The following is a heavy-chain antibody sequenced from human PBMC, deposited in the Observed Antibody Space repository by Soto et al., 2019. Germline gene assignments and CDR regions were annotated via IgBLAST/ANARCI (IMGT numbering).Heavy chain of an antibody. V-gene: IGHV1-18*01. D-gene: IGHD4-17*01. CDR1: GYTFTSYG. CDR2: ISAYNGNT. J-gene: IGHJ6*02. CDR3: AREGALLYGGNPDYYYTVGV. Sequence: ASVKVSCKASGYTFTSYGISWVRQAPGQGLEWMGWISAYNGNTNYAQKLQGRVTMTTDTSTSTAYMELRSLRSDDTAVYYCAREGALLYGGNPDYYYTVGVWGQGTTVTVS.